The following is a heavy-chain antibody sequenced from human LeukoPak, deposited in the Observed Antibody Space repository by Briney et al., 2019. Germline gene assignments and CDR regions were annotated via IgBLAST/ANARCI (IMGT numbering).Heavy chain of an antibody. Sequence: PGGSLRLSCAASGFTFSSYAMSWVRQSPGKGLEWVSAISGSGGNTYSADSVKGRCTISRDNSKKTLFLHMNSLRAEDTAVYYCARGMSATSGYLELEYWGQGTLVIVSS. D-gene: IGHD3-22*01. CDR1: GFTFSSYA. CDR3: ARGMSATSGYLELEY. CDR2: ISGSGGNT. J-gene: IGHJ4*02. V-gene: IGHV3-23*01.